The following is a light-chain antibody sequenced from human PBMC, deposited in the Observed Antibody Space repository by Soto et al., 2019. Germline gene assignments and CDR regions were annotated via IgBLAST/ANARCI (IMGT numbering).Light chain of an antibody. Sequence: DIQMTQSPSSLSASVAVRVTITCRASQSINSWLAWYQQRPGKAPKLLIYAASNLYSGVPSRFSGSGSGTDFTLTISSLQPEDFATYYCQQANSLPLTFGGGTKVDIK. CDR3: QQANSLPLT. V-gene: IGKV1-12*01. CDR1: QSINSW. CDR2: AAS. J-gene: IGKJ4*01.